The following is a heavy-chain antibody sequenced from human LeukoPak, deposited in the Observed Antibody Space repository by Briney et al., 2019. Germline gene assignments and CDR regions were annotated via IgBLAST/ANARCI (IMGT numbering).Heavy chain of an antibody. Sequence: ASVKVSCKASGYXFTSYPISWVRQAPGQGLEWVGLITTYNGNTNYAQKLQGRVTMITDTSTSTAYMDLRGLRSDDTAVYYSARGYDYGDYVGDFDYWGQGTLVTVSS. V-gene: IGHV1-18*01. CDR3: ARGYDYGDYVGDFDY. CDR2: ITTYNGNT. CDR1: GYXFTSYP. J-gene: IGHJ4*02. D-gene: IGHD4-17*01.